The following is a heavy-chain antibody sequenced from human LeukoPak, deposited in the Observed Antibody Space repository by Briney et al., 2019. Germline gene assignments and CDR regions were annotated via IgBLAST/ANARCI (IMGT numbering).Heavy chain of an antibody. CDR3: ARGAMVRGVISPDAFDI. CDR2: IYYSGST. J-gene: IGHJ3*02. Sequence: SETLSLTCTVSGGSISSYYWSWIRQPPGKGLEWIGYIYYSGSTNYNPSLKSRVTISVDTSKNQFSLKLSSVTAADTAVYYCARGAMVRGVISPDAFDIWGQGTMVTVSS. D-gene: IGHD3-10*01. V-gene: IGHV4-59*12. CDR1: GGSISSYY.